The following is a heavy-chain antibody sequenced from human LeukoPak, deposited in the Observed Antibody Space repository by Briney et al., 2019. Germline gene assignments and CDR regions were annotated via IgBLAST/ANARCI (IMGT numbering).Heavy chain of an antibody. CDR3: ARGSPLTYGSGSYDY. D-gene: IGHD3-10*01. CDR1: GFSFSDYG. CDR2: IYSGGST. J-gene: IGHJ4*02. V-gene: IGHV3-53*01. Sequence: TGGSLRLSCVASGFSFSDYGMNWVRQAPGKGLEWVSVIYSGGSTYYADSVKGRFTISRDNSKNTLYLQMNSLRAEDTAVYYCARGSPLTYGSGSYDYWGQGTLVTVSS.